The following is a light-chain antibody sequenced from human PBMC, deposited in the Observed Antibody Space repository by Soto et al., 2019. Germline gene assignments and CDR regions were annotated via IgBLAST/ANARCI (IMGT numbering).Light chain of an antibody. V-gene: IGLV2-23*02. CDR2: DVT. CDR1: SSDVGSFNL. J-gene: IGLJ1*01. Sequence: QSALTQPASVSGSPGQSITISCTGTSSDVGSFNLVSWYQHHPGKAPKLMIYDVTKRPSGVSNRFSGSKSGNTASLTISGLQAEDEADYYCCSYAGSATFVFGTGTKLTVL. CDR3: CSYAGSATFV.